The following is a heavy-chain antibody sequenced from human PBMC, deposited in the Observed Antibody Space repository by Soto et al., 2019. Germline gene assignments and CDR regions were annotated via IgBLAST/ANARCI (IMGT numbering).Heavy chain of an antibody. Sequence: GGSLRLSCAASGLTLSTFWMAWDRQAPREGLGWVGNIKQDGSEKHHVDSVKGRFSICRDNAEHSLYLQMNSVRAEDTGVYYCAREWSDQLEIDYWGQGILVTVSS. V-gene: IGHV3-7*01. CDR2: IKQDGSEK. D-gene: IGHD2-2*01. CDR3: AREWSDQLEIDY. J-gene: IGHJ4*02. CDR1: GLTLSTFW.